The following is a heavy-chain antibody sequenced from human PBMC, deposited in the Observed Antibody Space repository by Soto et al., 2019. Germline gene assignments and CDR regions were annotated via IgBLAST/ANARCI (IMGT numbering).Heavy chain of an antibody. V-gene: IGHV3-7*01. CDR2: TNQDGSEK. J-gene: IGHJ4*02. CDR1: ESTVSRDW. Sequence: EVHLVESGGGLVQTGGSLRLSCAISESTVSRDWMNWVRQAPGKGLEWVAHTNQDGSEKYYADSVKARFTISRDNAKKSLYLQMNSLRAGDTAMYYCSGGVGDAFWGQGTLVTVSS. CDR3: SGGVGDAF. D-gene: IGHD1-26*01.